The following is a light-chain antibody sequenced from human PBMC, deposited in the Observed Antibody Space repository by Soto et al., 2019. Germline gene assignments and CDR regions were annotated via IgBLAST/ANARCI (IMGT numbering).Light chain of an antibody. J-gene: IGLJ1*01. V-gene: IGLV1-40*03. CDR1: SSNIGAGYE. CDR3: QSYDRGLTAYV. CDR2: GND. Sequence: QSALTQPPSVSEAPGQRVTISCTGTSSNIGAGYEVHWYHQLPGTAPKFLVSGNDNRPSGVPDRLSASKSGASGSLAITGLQAEDEGHYYCQSYDRGLTAYVFGTGTKVTVL.